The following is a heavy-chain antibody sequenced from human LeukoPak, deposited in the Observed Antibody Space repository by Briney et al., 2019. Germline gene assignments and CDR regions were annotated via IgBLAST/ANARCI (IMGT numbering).Heavy chain of an antibody. CDR3: ARGRKITYYYGSGSYFYYYGMDV. D-gene: IGHD3-10*01. CDR1: GYTFTSYD. CDR2: MNPNSGNT. J-gene: IGHJ6*02. Sequence: ASVKVSCKASGYTFTSYDINWVRQATGQGLEWMGWMNPNSGNTGYAQKFQGRVTMTRNTSISTAYMELSSLRSEDTAVYYCARGRKITYYYGSGSYFYYYGMDVWGQGTTVTVSS. V-gene: IGHV1-8*01.